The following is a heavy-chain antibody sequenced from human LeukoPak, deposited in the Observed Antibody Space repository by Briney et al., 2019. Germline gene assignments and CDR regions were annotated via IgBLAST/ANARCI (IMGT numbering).Heavy chain of an antibody. D-gene: IGHD6-13*01. J-gene: IGHJ4*02. V-gene: IGHV1-2*06. Sequence: ASVKVSCKASGYSFTGYYLHWVRQAPGQGLEWMGRINPNSGVTDYAQKFQGRITMTRDTSISTAYMELSRLRSDDSAVYYCARAASGTYYFDYWGQGTLVTVSS. CDR1: GYSFTGYY. CDR2: INPNSGVT. CDR3: ARAASGTYYFDY.